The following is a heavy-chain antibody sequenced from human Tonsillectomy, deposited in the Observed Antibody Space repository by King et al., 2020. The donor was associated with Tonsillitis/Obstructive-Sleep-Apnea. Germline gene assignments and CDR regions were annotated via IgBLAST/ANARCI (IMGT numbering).Heavy chain of an antibody. J-gene: IGHJ3*02. CDR3: ARRFYTHDYGDYQAFDI. CDR2: IYPGDSDT. CDR1: GYSFTSYW. Sequence: VQLVESGAEVKKPGESLKISCKGSGYSFTSYWIGWVRQMPGKGLEWMGIIYPGDSDTRYSPSFQGQFTISADKSISTAYLQWSSLKASDTAMYYCARRFYTHDYGDYQAFDIWGQGTMVTVSS. V-gene: IGHV5-51*01. D-gene: IGHD4-17*01.